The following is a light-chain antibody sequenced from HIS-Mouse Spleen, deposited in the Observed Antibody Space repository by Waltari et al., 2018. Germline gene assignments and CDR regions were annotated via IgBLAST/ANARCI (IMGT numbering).Light chain of an antibody. CDR1: TSDVGGYNY. V-gene: IGLV2-14*01. Sequence: QSALTQPAPVSGSPGQSITISCTGTTSDVGGYNYVPWYQQHPGKAPKLMIYEVSNRPSGVSNRFSGSKSGNTASLTISGLQAEDEADYYCSSYTSSSTWVFGGGTKLTVL. CDR3: SSYTSSSTWV. J-gene: IGLJ3*02. CDR2: EVS.